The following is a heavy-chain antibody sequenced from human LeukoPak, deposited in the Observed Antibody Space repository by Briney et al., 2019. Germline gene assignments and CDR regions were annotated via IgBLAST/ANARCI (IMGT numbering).Heavy chain of an antibody. Sequence: QSGGSLRLSCTVSGFTVSINSMSWVRQAPGKGLEWVSSISGSGSGGSTYYADSVKGRFTISRDNSKNTLYLQMNSLRVEDTAVYYCAKSGYNRFDYWGQGTLVTVSS. V-gene: IGHV3-23*01. CDR1: GFTVSINS. CDR2: ISGSGSGGST. D-gene: IGHD5-24*01. CDR3: AKSGYNRFDY. J-gene: IGHJ4*02.